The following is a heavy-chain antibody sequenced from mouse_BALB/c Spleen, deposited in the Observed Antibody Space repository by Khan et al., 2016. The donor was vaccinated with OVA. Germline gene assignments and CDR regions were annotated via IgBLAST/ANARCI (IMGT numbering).Heavy chain of an antibody. Sequence: EVELVESGGGLVKPGGSLKLSCAASGFTFSSYTMSWVRQTPEKRLEWVANISSGGSYSYYPDSVKGRFTISRDNAKNIPYLQMSSLKSEDTAMYYGTRGGENGNNLYYVMDYWGQGTSVTVSS. D-gene: IGHD6-1*01. J-gene: IGHJ4*01. CDR2: ISSGGSYS. CDR3: TRGGENGNNLYYVMDY. CDR1: GFTFSSYT. V-gene: IGHV5-6-4*01.